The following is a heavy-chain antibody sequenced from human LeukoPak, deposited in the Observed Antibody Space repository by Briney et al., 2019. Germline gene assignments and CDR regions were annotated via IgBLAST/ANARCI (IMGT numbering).Heavy chain of an antibody. Sequence: GGSLRLSCAASGFTFSSYWMHWVRQAPGKGLVWISRINSDGSSTSYADSVKGRFTISRDNAKNTLYLQMNSLRAEDTAVYYCVRLSWELGDGGVTWGQGTLVTVSS. CDR3: VRLSWELGDGGVT. CDR2: INSDGSST. J-gene: IGHJ5*02. D-gene: IGHD1-26*01. CDR1: GFTFSSYW. V-gene: IGHV3-74*01.